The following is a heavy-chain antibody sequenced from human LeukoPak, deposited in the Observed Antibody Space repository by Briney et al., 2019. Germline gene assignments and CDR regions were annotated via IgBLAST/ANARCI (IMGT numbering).Heavy chain of an antibody. D-gene: IGHD6-13*01. CDR3: ARARPGYSSSWSRRDGKGPPYYFDY. Sequence: SETLSLTCADYGGSFSGYYWSWIRQPPGKGLEXXXXXXXXXSTXXXPSLKSRVTISVDTSKNQFSLKLSSVTAADTAVYYCARARPGYSSSWSRRDGKGPPYYFDYWGQGTLVTVSS. CDR2: XXXXXST. V-gene: IGHV4-34*01. CDR1: GGSFSGYY. J-gene: IGHJ4*02.